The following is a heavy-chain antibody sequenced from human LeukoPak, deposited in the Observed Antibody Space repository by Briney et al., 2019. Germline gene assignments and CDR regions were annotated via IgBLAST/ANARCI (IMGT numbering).Heavy chain of an antibody. CDR2: ISSSSSTI. V-gene: IGHV3-48*01. CDR3: ARIRGQYSGSYYFDY. Sequence: GGSLRLSCAASGFTFSSYSMNWVRQAPGKGLEWISYISSSSSTIYYADSVKGRFTISRDNAKNSLYLQMNSLRAEDTAVYYCARIRGQYSGSYYFDYWGQGTLVTVFS. D-gene: IGHD1-26*01. CDR1: GFTFSSYS. J-gene: IGHJ4*02.